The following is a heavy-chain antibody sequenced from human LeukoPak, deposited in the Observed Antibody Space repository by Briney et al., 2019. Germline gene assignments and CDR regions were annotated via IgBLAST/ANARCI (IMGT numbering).Heavy chain of an antibody. Sequence: PSETLSLTCTVSGGSISSTSYYWGWIRQPPGKGLEWIGSIHYSGSTYYNPPLKSRVTISVDTSKNQFSLKLKSVTAADTAVYYCARHPAPLYYYDSSGYYRYYFDYWGQGTLVTVSS. D-gene: IGHD3-22*01. V-gene: IGHV4-39*01. J-gene: IGHJ4*02. CDR3: ARHPAPLYYYDSSGYYRYYFDY. CDR1: GGSISSTSYY. CDR2: IHYSGST.